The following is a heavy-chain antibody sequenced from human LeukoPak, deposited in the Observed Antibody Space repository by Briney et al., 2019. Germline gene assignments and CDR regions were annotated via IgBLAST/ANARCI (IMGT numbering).Heavy chain of an antibody. CDR1: GFTFSRYA. Sequence: GGSLRLSCAASGFTFSRYAMSWVRQAPGKGLEWVSGISGSGGSTYYADSVKGRFTISRDNSKNTLYLQMNSLRAEDTAVYYCAKTYSGYPWSYFDYWGQGTLVTVSS. CDR2: ISGSGGST. CDR3: AKTYSGYPWSYFDY. J-gene: IGHJ4*02. D-gene: IGHD5-12*01. V-gene: IGHV3-23*01.